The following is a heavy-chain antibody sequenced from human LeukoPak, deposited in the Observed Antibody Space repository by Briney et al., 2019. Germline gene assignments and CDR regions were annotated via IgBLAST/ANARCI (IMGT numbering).Heavy chain of an antibody. CDR2: IYYSGST. CDR3: ARVKAKNDYXDYHNWFDP. CDR1: GGSISSGGYY. Sequence: PSQTLSLTCTVSGGSISSGGYYWSWIRQHPGKGLEWIGYIYYSGSTYYNPSLKSRVTISVDTSKNQFSLKLSSVTAADTAVYYCARVKAKNDYXDYHNWFDPWGQGTLVTVSS. D-gene: IGHD4-17*01. J-gene: IGHJ5*02. V-gene: IGHV4-31*03.